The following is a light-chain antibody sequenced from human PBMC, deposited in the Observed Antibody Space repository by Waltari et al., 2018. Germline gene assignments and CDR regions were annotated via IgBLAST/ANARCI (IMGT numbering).Light chain of an antibody. V-gene: IGKV1-12*01. CDR2: CPS. J-gene: IGKJ4*01. Sequence: DIQMTQSPSSVSASVGDSVTITCRASPGINSWLAWYQQRPGKAPNLLIYCPSNLQSGVPSRFSGSGFGTDFTLTISSLQPEDFATYYCQQAQSFPLTFGGGTKVEIK. CDR3: QQAQSFPLT. CDR1: PGINSW.